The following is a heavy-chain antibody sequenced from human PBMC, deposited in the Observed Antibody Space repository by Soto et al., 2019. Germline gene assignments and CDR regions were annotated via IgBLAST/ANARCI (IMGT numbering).Heavy chain of an antibody. CDR2: LYYSRGA. V-gene: IGHV4-39*01. CDR1: GVSIHNSHSF. CDR3: GRVVEGATRHTDFDS. J-gene: IGHJ5*01. D-gene: IGHD2-15*01. Sequence: SETLSLTCAVSGVSIHNSHSFWAWIRQPPGKGLEFIGSLYYSRGANYSPSLKSRVTICVDTSENQLALRGNSVTAADTAVYYCGRVVEGATRHTDFDSWAQGTLVP.